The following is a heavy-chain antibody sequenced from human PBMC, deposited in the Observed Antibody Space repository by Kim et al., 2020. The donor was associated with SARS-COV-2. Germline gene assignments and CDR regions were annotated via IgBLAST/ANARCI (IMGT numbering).Heavy chain of an antibody. Sequence: GGSLRLSCAASGFTFSSYWMHWVRQAPGKGLVWVSRINSDGSSTSYADSVKGRFTISRDNAKNTLYLQMNSMRAEDTAVYYCARSWGLYCSSTSCYSIDYWGQGTLVTVSS. CDR3: ARSWGLYCSSTSCYSIDY. J-gene: IGHJ4*02. CDR1: GFTFSSYW. V-gene: IGHV3-74*01. CDR2: INSDGSST. D-gene: IGHD2-2*01.